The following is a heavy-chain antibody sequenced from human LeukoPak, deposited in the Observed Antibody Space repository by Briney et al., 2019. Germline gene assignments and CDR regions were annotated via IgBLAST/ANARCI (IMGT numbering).Heavy chain of an antibody. V-gene: IGHV1-2*02. CDR1: GYTFTGYY. D-gene: IGHD4-17*01. CDR3: ARVRPNYGENWFGP. Sequence: ASVKVSCKASGYTFTGYYMHWVRQAPGQGLEWMGWINPNSGGTNYAQKFQGRVTMTRDMSTSTVYMELSSLRSEDTAVYYCARVRPNYGENWFGPWGQGTLVTVSS. CDR2: INPNSGGT. J-gene: IGHJ5*02.